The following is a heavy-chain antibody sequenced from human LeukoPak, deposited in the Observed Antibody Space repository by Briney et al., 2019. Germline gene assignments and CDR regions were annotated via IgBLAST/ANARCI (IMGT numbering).Heavy chain of an antibody. CDR1: GFTVSSNS. V-gene: IGHV3-66*03. Sequence: GGSLRLSCTVSGFTVSSNSMSLVRQAPGKGLEWVSFIYSDNTHYSDSVKGRFTISRDNSKNTLYLQMNSLRAEDTAVYYCAKDQSDIVVVVAATDYYYYVDVWGKGTTVTVSS. J-gene: IGHJ6*03. CDR2: IYSDNT. D-gene: IGHD2-15*01. CDR3: AKDQSDIVVVVAATDYYYYVDV.